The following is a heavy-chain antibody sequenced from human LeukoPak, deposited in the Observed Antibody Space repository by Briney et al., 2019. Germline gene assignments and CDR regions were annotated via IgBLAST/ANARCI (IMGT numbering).Heavy chain of an antibody. J-gene: IGHJ5*02. V-gene: IGHV3-7*01. CDR3: ARGGRGWFDP. D-gene: IGHD1-26*01. CDR1: GFTFGGYP. Sequence: GGSLRLSCTASGFTFGGYPMSWVRQAPGKGLEWVANINQDGRHRYFVNSVEGRFSISRDNAKNSLYLQIDSLRADDTAVYYCARGGRGWFDPWGQGTLVTVSS. CDR2: INQDGRHR.